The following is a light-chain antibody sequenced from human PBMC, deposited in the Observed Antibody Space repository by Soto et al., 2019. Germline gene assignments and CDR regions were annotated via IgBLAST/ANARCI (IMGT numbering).Light chain of an antibody. CDR2: DAS. CDR3: QQYNSYSPLT. V-gene: IGKV1-5*01. CDR1: QSISSW. J-gene: IGKJ4*01. Sequence: DIQMTKSPSSVSASVGDRVTITCGASQSISSWLAWYQQKPGKAPKLLIYDASSLESGVPSRFSGSGSGTEFTLTISSLQPDDFATYYCQQYNSYSPLTFGGGTKVDIK.